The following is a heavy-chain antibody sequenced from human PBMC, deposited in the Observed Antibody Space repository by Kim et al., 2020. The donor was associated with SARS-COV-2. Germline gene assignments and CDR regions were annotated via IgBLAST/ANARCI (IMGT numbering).Heavy chain of an antibody. J-gene: IGHJ4*02. V-gene: IGHV4-61*02. CDR1: GGSITSGNYY. Sequence: SETLSLTCTVSGGSITSGNYYLTWIRQPAGEGLQWIGRISTSGSTNYNPSLKSRVTISVDTSKSQFSLKLNSVTAADTAVYYCARASRVRGDYYFDYWGQGTLVTVSS. CDR3: ARASRVRGDYYFDY. D-gene: IGHD3-10*01. CDR2: ISTSGST.